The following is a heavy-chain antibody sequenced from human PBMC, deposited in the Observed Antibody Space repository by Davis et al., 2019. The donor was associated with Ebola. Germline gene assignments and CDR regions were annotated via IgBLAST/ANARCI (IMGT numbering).Heavy chain of an antibody. CDR2: FSASEGHT. J-gene: IGHJ4*02. CDR3: ARYCHYTDCSYFDC. CDR1: GFTFSNYD. V-gene: IGHV3-23*01. Sequence: GESLKISCAASGFTFSNYDMSWVRHVPGKGLEWVSTFSASEGHTHYSDSVRGRITISRDNSKNTLYLQMNSLRAEDTATYYCARYCHYTDCSYFDCWGQGTMVAVSS. D-gene: IGHD2-15*01.